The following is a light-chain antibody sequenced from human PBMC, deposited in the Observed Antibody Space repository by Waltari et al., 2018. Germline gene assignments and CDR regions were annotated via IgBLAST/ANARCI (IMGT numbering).Light chain of an antibody. CDR2: DAS. Sequence: EVVLTQSPATLSLSPGDRATLSCRASQSVSINLAWYQQKPGQAPRLLIYDASNRDTGIPARFSGSGSGTDFTLTISSLEPEDFAVYYCQQRSSWPPRISFGPGTKVNIK. CDR3: QQRSSWPPRIS. CDR1: QSVSIN. J-gene: IGKJ3*01. V-gene: IGKV3-11*01.